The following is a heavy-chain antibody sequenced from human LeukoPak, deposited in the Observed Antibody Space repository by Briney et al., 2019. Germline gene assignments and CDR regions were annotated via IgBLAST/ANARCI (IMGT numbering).Heavy chain of an antibody. CDR3: ARGSFPAVTGWFDP. Sequence: SETLSLTCAVYGGSFSGYYWSWIRQPPGKGLEWIGYIYYSGSTNYNPSLKSRVTISVDTSKNQFSLKLSSVTAADTAVYYCARGSFPAVTGWFDPWGQGTLVTVSS. D-gene: IGHD4-17*01. CDR2: IYYSGST. CDR1: GGSFSGYY. J-gene: IGHJ5*02. V-gene: IGHV4-59*01.